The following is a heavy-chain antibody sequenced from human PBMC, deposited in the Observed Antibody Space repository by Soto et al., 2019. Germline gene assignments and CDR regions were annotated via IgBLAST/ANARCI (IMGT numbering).Heavy chain of an antibody. CDR1: GGSISSSSYY. D-gene: IGHD5-12*01. CDR3: AREGSGYPTGGYFDY. J-gene: IGHJ4*02. V-gene: IGHV4-39*07. CDR2: IYYSGST. Sequence: SSETLSLTCTVSGGSISSSSYYWGWIRQPPGKGLEWIGSIYYSGSTYYDPSLKTRVTISVDTSKNQFSLKLSSVTAADTAVYYCAREGSGYPTGGYFDYWGQGTLVTVSS.